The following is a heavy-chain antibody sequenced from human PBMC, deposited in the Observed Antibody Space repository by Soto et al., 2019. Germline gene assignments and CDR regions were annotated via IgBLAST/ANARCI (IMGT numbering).Heavy chain of an antibody. CDR3: TQDGGSRDWLTVN. D-gene: IGHD3-9*01. Sequence: EVQLLESGGDLVQPGGSLRLSCAASGFTFTSYAMSWIRQAPGKGLEWVSVITGGGDNTYYADSVKGRFTISRDNSKNTLYLQMNSLRAEETAFYYCTQDGGSRDWLTVNWGQGTLVTVSS. J-gene: IGHJ4*02. CDR1: GFTFTSYA. CDR2: ITGGGDNT. V-gene: IGHV3-23*01.